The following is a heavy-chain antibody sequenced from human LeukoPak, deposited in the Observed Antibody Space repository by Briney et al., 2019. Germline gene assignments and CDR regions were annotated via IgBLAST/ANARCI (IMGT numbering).Heavy chain of an antibody. V-gene: IGHV1-18*01. J-gene: IGHJ4*02. CDR2: ISAQNGNT. CDR3: ARESIGGYGFDY. D-gene: IGHD6-25*01. CDR1: GYMFTSHG. Sequence: PRASVKVSCKSSGYMFTSHGIHWLRQAPGQGLEWMGWISAQNGNTNYMQQFLGRVTMTRDTSASTVYMELRSLKSDDTAVYYCARESIGGYGFDYWGQGTPVTVAS.